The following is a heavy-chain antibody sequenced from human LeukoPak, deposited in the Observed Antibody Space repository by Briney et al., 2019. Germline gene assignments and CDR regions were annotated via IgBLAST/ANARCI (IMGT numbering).Heavy chain of an antibody. CDR1: GGSISSSSYY. CDR3: ARSTSCYMNFCYFDY. D-gene: IGHD2-2*02. Sequence: SETLSLTCTVSGGSISSSSYYWSWFRQPPGKGLEWIGYIYSSGSTNYNPSLNSRITISVDTSKNQFSLKLSSVTAADTAVYYCARSTSCYMNFCYFDYWGQGTLVTVSS. J-gene: IGHJ4*02. V-gene: IGHV4-61*01. CDR2: IYSSGST.